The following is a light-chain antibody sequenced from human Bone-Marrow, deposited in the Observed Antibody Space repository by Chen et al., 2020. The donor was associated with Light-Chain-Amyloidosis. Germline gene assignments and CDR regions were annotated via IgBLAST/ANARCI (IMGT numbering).Light chain of an antibody. CDR1: QSILYDSNNKNS. CDR2: WAS. V-gene: IGKV4-1*01. J-gene: IGKJ3*01. Sequence: DIVMTQSPDSLAVSLGERATINCKSSQSILYDSNNKNSLVWYQQKPGQPPKLLVYWASARESGVPDRFSGSGSGTDFTLTFSRLQAEDVAVYYCQQYYSFPFTFGPGTRVDIK. CDR3: QQYYSFPFT.